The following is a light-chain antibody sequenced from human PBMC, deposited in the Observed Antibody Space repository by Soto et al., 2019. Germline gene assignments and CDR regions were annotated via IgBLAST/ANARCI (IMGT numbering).Light chain of an antibody. J-gene: IGKJ1*01. CDR1: QSVSSN. CDR3: QQYHTSPLT. V-gene: IGKV3D-15*01. CDR2: GAS. Sequence: EIVMTQSPATLSVSPGERATLYCRASQSVSSNLAWYQQKPGQAPRLLIYGASNRATGIPDRFSGSGSGTDFTLTISRLEPEDFALYYCQQYHTSPLTFGQGTKVDI.